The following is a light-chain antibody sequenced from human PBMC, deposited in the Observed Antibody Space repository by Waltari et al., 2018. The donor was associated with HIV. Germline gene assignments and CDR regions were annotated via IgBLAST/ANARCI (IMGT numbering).Light chain of an antibody. CDR1: QCVNSN. CDR3: HHYNNWRET. J-gene: IGKJ1*01. V-gene: IGKV3-15*01. CDR2: GTS. Sequence: EILMTQSPAPLSVSRGERATLSWRDRQCVNSNLAWYQHKPGQTPRLLIYGTSTRATDIPARFSGSGSGTEFTLTISSLQSEDFAVYYCHHYNNWRETFGQGTKVEIK.